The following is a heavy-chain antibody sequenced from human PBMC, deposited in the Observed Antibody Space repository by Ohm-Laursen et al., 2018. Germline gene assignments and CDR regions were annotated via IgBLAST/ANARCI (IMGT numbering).Heavy chain of an antibody. J-gene: IGHJ6*02. CDR2: ISGSGGST. D-gene: IGHD6-13*01. CDR1: GFTFSSYA. CDR3: ARCKQPRDYYGMDV. Sequence: SLRLSCTAPGFTFSSYAMQWVRQAPGKGLEWVSAISGSGGSTYYADSVKGRFTISRDNSKNTLYLQMNSLRAEDTAVYYCARCKQPRDYYGMDVWGQGTTVTVSS. V-gene: IGHV3-23*01.